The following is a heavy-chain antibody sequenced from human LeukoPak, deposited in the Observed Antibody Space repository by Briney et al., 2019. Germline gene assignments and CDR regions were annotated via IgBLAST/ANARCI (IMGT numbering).Heavy chain of an antibody. CDR1: GGSISSYY. D-gene: IGHD6-13*01. Sequence: SETLSLTCTVSGGSISSYYWSWIRQPPGKGLEWIGYIYYSGSTNYNPSLKSRVTISVDTSKNQFSPKLSSVTAADTAVYYCARQTRQQLVYYFDYWGQGTLVTVSS. J-gene: IGHJ4*02. CDR3: ARQTRQQLVYYFDY. CDR2: IYYSGST. V-gene: IGHV4-59*08.